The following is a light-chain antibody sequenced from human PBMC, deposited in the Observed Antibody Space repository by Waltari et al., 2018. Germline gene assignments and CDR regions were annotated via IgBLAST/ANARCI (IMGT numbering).Light chain of an antibody. J-gene: IGLJ2*01. CDR1: SSDVGIYDW. CDR3: SSYAGDDNFVV. V-gene: IGLV2-8*01. Sequence: QSALTQPPSASGSPGQSVTITCTGTSSDVGIYDWVSWYQPHPGKAPKLIVFEVNKWPSGVRPRFAGSKSGNTASLTISGLQPEDEADYYCSSYAGDDNFVVFGGGTKLTVL. CDR2: EVN.